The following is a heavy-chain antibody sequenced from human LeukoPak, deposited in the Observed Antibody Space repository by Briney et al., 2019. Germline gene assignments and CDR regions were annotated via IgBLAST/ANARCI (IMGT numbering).Heavy chain of an antibody. CDR1: GFTFSSYW. CDR3: ARKLFEQWLDEEGYFDY. V-gene: IGHV3-7*01. D-gene: IGHD6-19*01. CDR2: IKQDGSEK. J-gene: IGHJ4*02. Sequence: PGGSLRLSCAASGFTFSSYWMSWVRQAPGKGLEWVANIKQDGSEKYYVDSVKGRFTISRDNAKNSLYLQMNSLRAEDTAVYYCARKLFEQWLDEEGYFDYWGQGTLVTVSS.